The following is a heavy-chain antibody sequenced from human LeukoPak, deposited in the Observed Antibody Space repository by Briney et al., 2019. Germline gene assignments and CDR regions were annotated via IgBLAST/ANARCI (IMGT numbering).Heavy chain of an antibody. CDR2: ISSSGSTT. Sequence: GGSLRLSCAASGFTFSDYYMSWIRQAPGKGLEWVSYISSSGSTTYYADSVTGRFTISKDNAKNSLYLQMNSLRDEDTALYYCAKDEDAMIVVPRDYWGQGTLVTVSS. CDR3: AKDEDAMIVVPRDY. V-gene: IGHV3-11*01. CDR1: GFTFSDYY. D-gene: IGHD3-22*01. J-gene: IGHJ4*02.